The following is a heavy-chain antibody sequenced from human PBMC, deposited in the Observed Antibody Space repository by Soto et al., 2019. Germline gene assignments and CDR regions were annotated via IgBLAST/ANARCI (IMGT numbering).Heavy chain of an antibody. CDR1: GFTFSTYW. V-gene: IGHV3-74*01. Sequence: LGLSCAASGFTFSTYWMHWVRQAPGKGLVWVSRLDNDGTNTRYADSVKGRFTVSRDNGKNTVYLQMDSLRAEDTAVYYCARDGGTYFDYWGQGTLVTVSS. CDR3: ARDGGTYFDY. J-gene: IGHJ4*02. D-gene: IGHD3-16*01. CDR2: LDNDGTNT.